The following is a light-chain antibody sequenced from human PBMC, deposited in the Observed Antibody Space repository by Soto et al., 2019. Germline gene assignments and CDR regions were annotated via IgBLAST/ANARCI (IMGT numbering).Light chain of an antibody. Sequence: DIVMTQSPLSLPVTPGEPASISCRSSQSLLHSNGYNCLDWYLQKPGQSPQLLIYLGSNRVSGVPDRFSGSGSGTDFTLQISRVEAEDVGVYYCMQTLQTPLTFGQGTKVEI. CDR1: QSLLHSNGYNC. J-gene: IGKJ1*01. CDR3: MQTLQTPLT. V-gene: IGKV2-28*01. CDR2: LGS.